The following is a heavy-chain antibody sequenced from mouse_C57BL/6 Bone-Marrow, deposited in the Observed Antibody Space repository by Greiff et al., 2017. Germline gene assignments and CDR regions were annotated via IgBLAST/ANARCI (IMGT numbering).Heavy chain of an antibody. D-gene: IGHD2-2*01. CDR2: ISSGSSTF. Sequence: EVKLEESGGGLVKPGGSLKLSCAASGFTFSDYGMHWVRQAPEKGLEWVAYISSGSSTFYYADTVKGRFTISRDNAKNTLFLQMTSLRSEDTAMYYCARRLRYAMDYWGQGTSVTVSS. CDR1: GFTFSDYG. CDR3: ARRLRYAMDY. J-gene: IGHJ4*01. V-gene: IGHV5-17*01.